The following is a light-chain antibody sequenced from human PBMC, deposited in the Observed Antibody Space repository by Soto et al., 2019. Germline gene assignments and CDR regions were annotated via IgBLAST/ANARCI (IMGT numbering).Light chain of an antibody. Sequence: ETVLTQSPGTLSLSPGERATLFCRASRSVSSSYLAWYQQKPGQAPRLLIYGASSRATGIPDRFSGSGSGTDFNLTISRLEPEDFAVYYCQHYGSSPPSWTFGQGTKVEIK. V-gene: IGKV3-20*01. J-gene: IGKJ1*01. CDR2: GAS. CDR3: QHYGSSPPSWT. CDR1: RSVSSSY.